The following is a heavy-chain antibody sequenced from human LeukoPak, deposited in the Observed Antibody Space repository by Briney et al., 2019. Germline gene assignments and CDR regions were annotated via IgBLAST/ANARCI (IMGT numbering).Heavy chain of an antibody. Sequence: ASVKVSCKASGYTFTNYYMHWVRQAPGQGLEYMGVINPSGGSTSYVQKFQGRVTMTRDTSTSTVYMELSSLSSEDTAVYYCARGEAVGPLLQHWGQGTQVTVSS. CDR3: ARGEAVGPLLQH. J-gene: IGHJ1*01. D-gene: IGHD6-13*01. CDR1: GYTFTNYY. CDR2: INPSGGST. V-gene: IGHV1-46*01.